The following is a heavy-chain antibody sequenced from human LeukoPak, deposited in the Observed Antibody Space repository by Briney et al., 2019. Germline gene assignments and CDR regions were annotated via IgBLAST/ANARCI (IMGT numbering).Heavy chain of an antibody. Sequence: PGGSLRLSCAASGFTFSSYAMHWVRQAPGKGLEWVAVISYDGSNKYYADSVKGRFTISRDKSKNTLYLQMNSLRAEDTAVYYCARGGVVPAAPDYWGQGTLVTVSS. D-gene: IGHD2-2*01. CDR1: GFTFSSYA. J-gene: IGHJ4*02. CDR3: ARGGVVPAAPDY. V-gene: IGHV3-30*04. CDR2: ISYDGSNK.